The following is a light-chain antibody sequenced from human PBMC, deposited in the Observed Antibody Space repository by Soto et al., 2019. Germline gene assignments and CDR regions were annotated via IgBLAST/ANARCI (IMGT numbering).Light chain of an antibody. CDR2: GAS. Sequence: MTQSPATLSLSPGERATLSCRASQSVTSNLAWYQQKPGQAPRLLMYGASTRATGIPARFSGSGSGTEFTLTISSLQSEDFAIYYCQQYNNWPPAWTFGQGTNVDIK. CDR3: QQYNNWPPAWT. CDR1: QSVTSN. J-gene: IGKJ1*01. V-gene: IGKV3-15*01.